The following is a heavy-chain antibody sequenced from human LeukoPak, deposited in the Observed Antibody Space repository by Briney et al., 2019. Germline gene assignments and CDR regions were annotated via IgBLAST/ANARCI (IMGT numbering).Heavy chain of an antibody. CDR3: ARGLGYSSSSVAGFDP. J-gene: IGHJ5*02. CDR1: GGSFSGYY. Sequence: SETLSLTCAVSGGSFSGYYWSWIRQPPGKGLEWIGEINHSGSTNYNPSLKSRVTISVDTSKNQFSLKLSSVTAADTAVYYCARGLGYSSSSVAGFDPWGQGTLVTVSS. D-gene: IGHD6-6*01. CDR2: INHSGST. V-gene: IGHV4-34*01.